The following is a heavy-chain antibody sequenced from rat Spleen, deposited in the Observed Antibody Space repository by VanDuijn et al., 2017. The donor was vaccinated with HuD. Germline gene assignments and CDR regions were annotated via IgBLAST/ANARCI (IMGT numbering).Heavy chain of an antibody. CDR1: GFSLTSYH. Sequence: QVQLKESGPGLMQPSQTLSLTCIVSGFSLTSYHVHWVRQSPGKGLEWMGVIWSHGGIDYNSAIKSRLSISRDTSKSQVFLKMNSLQTEDTAMYFCARGSVFFDYWGQGVMVTVSS. V-gene: IGHV2-32*01. CDR2: IWSHGGI. CDR3: ARGSVFFDY. J-gene: IGHJ2*01.